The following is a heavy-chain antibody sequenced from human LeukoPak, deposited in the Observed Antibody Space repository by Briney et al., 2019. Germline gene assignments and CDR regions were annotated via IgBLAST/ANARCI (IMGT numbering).Heavy chain of an antibody. V-gene: IGHV4-59*01. CDR3: ARYIAAPPYYYYGMDV. J-gene: IGHJ6*02. CDR1: GGSISSYY. D-gene: IGHD6-6*01. Sequence: SETLSLTCTVSGGSISSYYWSWIRQPPGKGLEWIGYIYYSGSTSYNPSLKSRVNISVDTSKNQLSMKRSSVTAADTAVYYCARYIAAPPYYYYGMDVWGQGTTVTVSS. CDR2: IYYSGST.